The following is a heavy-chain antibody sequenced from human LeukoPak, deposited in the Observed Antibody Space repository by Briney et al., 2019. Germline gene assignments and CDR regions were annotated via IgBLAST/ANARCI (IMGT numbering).Heavy chain of an antibody. CDR2: IKEDGSQI. D-gene: IGHD2-15*01. CDR1: GFTFSSYW. V-gene: IGHV3-7*05. Sequence: GGSLRLSCAASGFTFSSYWMGWVRQAPGKGPEWVANIKEDGSQIFYVDSVKGRFTISRDNAKNSLYPQMNSLRAEDTAVYYCARVRGYGWFDPWGQGTLATVSS. J-gene: IGHJ5*02. CDR3: ARVRGYGWFDP.